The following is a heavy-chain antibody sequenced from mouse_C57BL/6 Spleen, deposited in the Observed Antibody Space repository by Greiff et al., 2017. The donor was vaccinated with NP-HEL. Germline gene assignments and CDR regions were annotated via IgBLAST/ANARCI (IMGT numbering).Heavy chain of an antibody. V-gene: IGHV3-6*01. Sequence: EVHLVESGPGLVKPSQSLSLTCSVTGYSITSGYYWNWIRQFPGNKLEWMGYISYDGSNNYNPSLKNRISITRDTSKNQFFLKLNSVTTEDTATYYCARGYDGYYQSYWYFDVWGTGTTVTVSS. CDR1: GYSITSGYY. D-gene: IGHD2-3*01. J-gene: IGHJ1*03. CDR3: ARGYDGYYQSYWYFDV. CDR2: ISYDGSN.